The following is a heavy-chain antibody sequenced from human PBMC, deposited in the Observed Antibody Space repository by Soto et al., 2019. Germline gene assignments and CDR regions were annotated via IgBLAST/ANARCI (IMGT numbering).Heavy chain of an antibody. J-gene: IGHJ6*02. Sequence: AASVKVSWKASGGTFSSYAISWVRQAPGQGLEWMGGIIPIFGTANYAQKFQGRVTITADESTSTAYMELSSLRSEDTAVYYCASTTVTVLGMDVWGQGNTVTV. V-gene: IGHV1-69*13. CDR1: GGTFSSYA. D-gene: IGHD4-17*01. CDR3: ASTTVTVLGMDV. CDR2: IIPIFGTA.